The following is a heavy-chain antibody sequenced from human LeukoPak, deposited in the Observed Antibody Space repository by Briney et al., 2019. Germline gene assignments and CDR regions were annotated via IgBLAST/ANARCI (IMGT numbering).Heavy chain of an antibody. J-gene: IGHJ4*02. D-gene: IGHD3-22*01. CDR1: GYTFTGYY. Sequence: SVKVSCKASGYTFTGYYMHWVRQAPGQGLEWMGGIIPMTGTANYAQKFQGRVAITADESTSTAYMELSSLRSEDTAVYYCARRAHPYYYDSSGYYFDLWGQGTLVTVSS. CDR2: IIPMTGTA. CDR3: ARRAHPYYYDSSGYYFDL. V-gene: IGHV1-69*13.